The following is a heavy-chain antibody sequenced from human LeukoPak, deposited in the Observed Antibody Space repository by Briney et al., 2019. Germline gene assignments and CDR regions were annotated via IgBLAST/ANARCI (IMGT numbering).Heavy chain of an antibody. Sequence: GGSLRLSCAASGFTFSSYAMHWVRQAPGKGLEYASAISSNGGSTYYANSVKGRFTISRDNSKNTLYLQMGSLRAEDMAVYYCARRYNWNDSAFDIWGQGTMVTVSS. J-gene: IGHJ3*02. CDR1: GFTFSSYA. CDR2: ISSNGGST. V-gene: IGHV3-64*01. D-gene: IGHD1-20*01. CDR3: ARRYNWNDSAFDI.